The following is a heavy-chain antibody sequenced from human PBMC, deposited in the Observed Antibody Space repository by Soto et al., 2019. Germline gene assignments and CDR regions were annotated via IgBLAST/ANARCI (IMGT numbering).Heavy chain of an antibody. D-gene: IGHD2-2*01. J-gene: IGHJ5*02. V-gene: IGHV1-3*01. CDR3: ARDLYSSSWFWFDP. CDR1: GYNFTQYR. CDR2: ITAGGAKS. Sequence: QVQLVQSGADVKKPGASVKISCKASGYNFTQYRIHWVRQAPGQRLEWMGWITAGGAKSEYSQKFQGRVTISRDISATTVYLDLDSLRSEDTAVYYCARDLYSSSWFWFDPWGRGTQVIVSS.